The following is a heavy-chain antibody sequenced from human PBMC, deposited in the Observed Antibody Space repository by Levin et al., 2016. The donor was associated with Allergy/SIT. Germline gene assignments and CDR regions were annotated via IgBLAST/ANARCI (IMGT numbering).Heavy chain of an antibody. D-gene: IGHD3-22*01. J-gene: IGHJ4*02. V-gene: IGHV3-30*18. Sequence: LSLTCEGSGYTFGDYGMHWVRQAPGKGLEWVAVTSYDGSNKYYADSVKGRFTISRDNSKNTLYLQMNSLRPEDTAVYYCAKGKEQYTMIIYSWGQGTLVTVSS. CDR3: AKGKEQYTMIIYS. CDR2: TSYDGSNK. CDR1: GYTFGDYG.